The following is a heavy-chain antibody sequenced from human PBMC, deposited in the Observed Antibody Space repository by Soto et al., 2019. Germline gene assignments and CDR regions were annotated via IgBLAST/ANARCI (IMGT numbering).Heavy chain of an antibody. V-gene: IGHV4-39*01. Sequence: PSENLSITCTVSGGSISSSSYYWGWIRQPPEKGLEWIGSIYYSGSTYYNPSLKSRVTISVDTSKNQFSLKLSSVTAADTAVYYCARLIAVAPHLDLFDPRGQGTLDTVSS. J-gene: IGHJ5*02. CDR1: GGSISSSSYY. CDR2: IYYSGST. CDR3: ARLIAVAPHLDLFDP. D-gene: IGHD6-19*01.